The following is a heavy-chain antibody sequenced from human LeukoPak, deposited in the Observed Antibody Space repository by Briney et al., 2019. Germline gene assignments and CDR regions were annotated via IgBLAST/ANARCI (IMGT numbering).Heavy chain of an antibody. CDR1: GGSFNDYQ. V-gene: IGHV4-34*01. CDR2: INHSGST. D-gene: IGHD3-3*01. CDR3: ARVVRNYDFWSGPPGYFDY. J-gene: IGHJ4*02. Sequence: PSETLSLTCVVYGGSFNDYQWSWVRQPPGKGLEWIGEINHSGSTNYNPSLKSRVTISVDTSKNQFSLKLSSVTAADTAVYYCARVVRNYDFWSGPPGYFDYWGQGTLVTVSS.